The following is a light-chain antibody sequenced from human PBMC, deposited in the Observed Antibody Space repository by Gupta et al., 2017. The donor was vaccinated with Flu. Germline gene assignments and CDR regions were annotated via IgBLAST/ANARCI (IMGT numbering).Light chain of an antibody. CDR3: SSFTSVSTDV. CDR1: SRDIGYNDY. CDR2: QVT. J-gene: IGLJ1*01. Sequence: QSALTPPASLSGPPGQSLTISCAGSSRDIGYNDYVSWYQQRPGEVPKLILYQVTMRPSVIASRFSGSKSGNTATLAISTLQPDDEADYYCSSFTSVSTDVFGGGTTVSVL. V-gene: IGLV2-14*01.